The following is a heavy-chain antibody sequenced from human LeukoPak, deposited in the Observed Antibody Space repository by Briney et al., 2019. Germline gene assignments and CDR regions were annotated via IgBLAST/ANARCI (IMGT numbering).Heavy chain of an antibody. CDR3: AKDKSVNYYDSRTFDY. Sequence: GGSLRLSCATSRFTFSSYGMHWVRQAPDKGLEWVAFIRYDGSNKYYTDSVKGRFTISRDNSKNTLYLQMNSLRAEDTAVYYCAKDKSVNYYDSRTFDYWGQGTLVTVSS. CDR1: RFTFSSYG. V-gene: IGHV3-30*02. D-gene: IGHD3-22*01. J-gene: IGHJ4*02. CDR2: IRYDGSNK.